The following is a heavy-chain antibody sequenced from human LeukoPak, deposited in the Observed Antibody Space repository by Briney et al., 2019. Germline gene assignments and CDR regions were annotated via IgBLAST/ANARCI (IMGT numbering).Heavy chain of an antibody. CDR1: GFSFRDAW. J-gene: IGHJ1*01. CDR3: AKHNYGVVSIQH. CDR2: IRSKADRGTT. V-gene: IGHV3-15*01. Sequence: GGSLRLSCEASGFSFRDAWMTWVRQAPGKGLEWVGRIRSKADRGTTEYATPVEGRFTISRDDSKNTLYLQMSNLKTEDTAVYYCAKHNYGVVSIQHWGQGTLVTVSS. D-gene: IGHD3-3*01.